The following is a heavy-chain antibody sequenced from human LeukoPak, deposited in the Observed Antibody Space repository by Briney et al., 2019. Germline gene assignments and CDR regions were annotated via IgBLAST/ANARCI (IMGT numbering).Heavy chain of an antibody. CDR2: IYYSGST. CDR3: ARDTVVPTQWFGEHDAFDI. Sequence: SETLSLTCTVSGGSVSSGSYHWSWIRQPPGKGLEWIGYIYYSGSTNYNPSLKSRVTISVDTSKNQFSLKLSSVTAADTAVYYCARDTVVPTQWFGEHDAFDIWGQGTMVTVSS. D-gene: IGHD3-10*01. CDR1: GGSVSSGSYH. V-gene: IGHV4-61*01. J-gene: IGHJ3*02.